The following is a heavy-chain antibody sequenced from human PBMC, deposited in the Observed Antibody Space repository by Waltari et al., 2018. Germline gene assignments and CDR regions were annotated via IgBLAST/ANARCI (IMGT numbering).Heavy chain of an antibody. Sequence: QVQLQQWGAGLLKPSETLSLTCAVYGGSFSGYYWSWIRQPPGKGLEWIGEINHSGSTNYNPSLKSRVTISVDTSKNQFSLKLSSVTAADTAVYYCARGRGQQPNYADYWGQGTLVTVS. CDR1: GGSFSGYY. J-gene: IGHJ4*02. CDR2: INHSGST. V-gene: IGHV4-34*01. CDR3: ARGRGQQPNYADY. D-gene: IGHD6-13*01.